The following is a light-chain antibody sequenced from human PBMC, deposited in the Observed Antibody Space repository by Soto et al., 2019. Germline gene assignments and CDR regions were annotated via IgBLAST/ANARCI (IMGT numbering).Light chain of an antibody. CDR3: EQSYATPYT. CDR2: AAS. CDR1: QNIGKY. V-gene: IGKV1-39*01. J-gene: IGKJ2*01. Sequence: DIQMTQSPSSQSAVVGDRVTITCRASQNIGKYLNWYQQKLGKAPNLLIYAASSLQSGVPPRFSGSGSGTDFTLTISSLQPEDFATYYCEQSYATPYTFGQGTKLEIK.